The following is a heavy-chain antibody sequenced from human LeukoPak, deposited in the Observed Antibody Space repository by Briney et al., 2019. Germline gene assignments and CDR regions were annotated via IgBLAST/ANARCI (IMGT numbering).Heavy chain of an antibody. CDR3: ASRVSDYGSGSFESDAFDI. D-gene: IGHD3-10*01. Sequence: ASAKVSCKASGYTFTSYGISWVRQAPGQGLEWMGWISAYNGNTNYAQKLQGRVTMTTDTSTSTAYMELRSLRSDDTAVYYCASRVSDYGSGSFESDAFDIWGQGTMVTVSS. CDR2: ISAYNGNT. V-gene: IGHV1-18*01. CDR1: GYTFTSYG. J-gene: IGHJ3*02.